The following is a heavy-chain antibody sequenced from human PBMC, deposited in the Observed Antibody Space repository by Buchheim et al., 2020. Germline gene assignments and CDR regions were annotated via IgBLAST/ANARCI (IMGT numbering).Heavy chain of an antibody. CDR1: GYSFTSYW. Sequence: EVQLVQSGAEVKKPGESLRISCKGSGYSFTSYWISWVRQMPGKGLEWMGRIDPSDSYTNYSPSFQGHVTIPADKSISTAYPQWSSPKASDTAMYYCARHITHYYDSSGYRNWFDPWGQGTL. V-gene: IGHV5-10-1*01. D-gene: IGHD3-22*01. CDR2: IDPSDSYT. J-gene: IGHJ5*02. CDR3: ARHITHYYDSSGYRNWFDP.